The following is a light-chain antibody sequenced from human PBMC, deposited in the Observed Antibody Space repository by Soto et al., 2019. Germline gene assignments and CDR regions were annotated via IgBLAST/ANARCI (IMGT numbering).Light chain of an antibody. Sequence: DIVLTQSPGTLSLSPGQRATLSCRASQSISSSFLAWYQQKPGQPPRPLIYGASSRATDIPDRFSGSGSGTDFTLTISRLEPEDFAVYYCQQCGSSPETFGQGTKVEMK. J-gene: IGKJ1*01. V-gene: IGKV3-20*01. CDR1: QSISSSF. CDR2: GAS. CDR3: QQCGSSPET.